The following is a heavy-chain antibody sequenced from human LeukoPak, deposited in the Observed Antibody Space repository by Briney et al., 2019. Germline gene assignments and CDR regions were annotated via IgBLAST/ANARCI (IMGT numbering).Heavy chain of an antibody. CDR2: ISGSGGST. V-gene: IGHV3-23*01. CDR1: GFTFSSYA. D-gene: IGHD3-22*01. Sequence: PGGSLRLSCAASGFTFSSYAMSWVRQAPGKGLEWASAISGSGGSTYYADSVKGRFTISRDNSKNTLYLQMNSLRAEDTAVYYCAKGEYYYDSSGHFDYWGQGTLVTVSS. J-gene: IGHJ4*02. CDR3: AKGEYYYDSSGHFDY.